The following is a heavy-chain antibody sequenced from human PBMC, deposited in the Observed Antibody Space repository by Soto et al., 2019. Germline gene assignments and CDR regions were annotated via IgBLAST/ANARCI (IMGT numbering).Heavy chain of an antibody. CDR2: ISTDNGNT. CDR1: GYTFTNSG. D-gene: IGHD3-10*01. V-gene: IGHV1-18*01. J-gene: IGHJ5*02. CDR3: ARVSMVHDWFDP. Sequence: ASVKVSCKASGYTFTNSGISWVRQAPGQGLEWMGWISTDNGNTNYAQHLQGRVSMTTDTSTSTAYMDLRSLRSDDTAVYYCARVSMVHDWFDPWGQGTLVTVSS.